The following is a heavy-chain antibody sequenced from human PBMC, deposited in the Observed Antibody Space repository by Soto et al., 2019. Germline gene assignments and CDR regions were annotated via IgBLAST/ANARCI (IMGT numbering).Heavy chain of an antibody. Sequence: SVKVSCKAAGFTFTSCAVQWVRQARGQRLEWLGWIVVGSGNTNYPQKLQGRVTMTTDTSTSTAYMELRSLRSDDTAVSYCAREHGHRSSTTCYWGSSSPGTPPHYYYGMDVWG. CDR3: AREHGHRSSTTCYWGSSSPGTPPHYYYGMDV. V-gene: IGHV1-58*01. CDR2: IVVGSGNT. D-gene: IGHD2-2*01. CDR1: GFTFTSCA. J-gene: IGHJ6*02.